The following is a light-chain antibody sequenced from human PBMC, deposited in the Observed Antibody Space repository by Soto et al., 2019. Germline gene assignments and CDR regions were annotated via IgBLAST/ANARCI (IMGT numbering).Light chain of an antibody. CDR2: YVS. Sequence: QSVLTQPRSVSGSPGQSVTISCTGASSDVGRYNYVSWYQQHPGKAPKLIISYVSKRPSGVPDRFSGSKSGNTASLTISGLQAEDEADYYCCSFAGSYVVFGGGTKVTVL. CDR3: CSFAGSYVV. V-gene: IGLV2-11*01. CDR1: SSDVGRYNY. J-gene: IGLJ2*01.